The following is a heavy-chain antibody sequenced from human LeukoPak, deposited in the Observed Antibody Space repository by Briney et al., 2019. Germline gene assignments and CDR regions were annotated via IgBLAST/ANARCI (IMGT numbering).Heavy chain of an antibody. J-gene: IGHJ4*02. CDR3: ARGDYYDSSGYYYRHFDY. Sequence: SETLSLTCAVYGGSFSGYYWSWIRQPPGKGLEWIGEISHSGSTNYNPSPKSRVTISIDTSKNQFSLKLSSVTAADTAVYYCARGDYYDSSGYYYRHFDYWGQGTLVTVSS. CDR1: GGSFSGYY. D-gene: IGHD3-22*01. CDR2: ISHSGST. V-gene: IGHV4-34*01.